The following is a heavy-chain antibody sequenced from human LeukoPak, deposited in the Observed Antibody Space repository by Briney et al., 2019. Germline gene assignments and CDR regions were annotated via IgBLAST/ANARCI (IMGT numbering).Heavy chain of an antibody. V-gene: IGHV1-69*05. CDR2: VIPIFGTA. CDR3: ARGRYYDSSGYYSGPYYYYYMDV. CDR1: GGTFSSYA. J-gene: IGHJ6*03. Sequence: GASVKVSCKASGGTFSSYAISWVRQAPGQGLEWMGGVIPIFGTANYAQKFQGRVTITTDESTSTAYMELSSLRSEDTAVYYCARGRYYDSSGYYSGPYYYYYMDVWGKGTTVTVSS. D-gene: IGHD3-22*01.